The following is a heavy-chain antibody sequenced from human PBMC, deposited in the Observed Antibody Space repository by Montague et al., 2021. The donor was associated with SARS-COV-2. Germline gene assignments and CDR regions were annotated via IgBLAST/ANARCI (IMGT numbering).Heavy chain of an antibody. CDR2: IHASGIS. J-gene: IGHJ5*02. V-gene: IGHV4-4*07. D-gene: IGHD3-22*01. CDR3: ARGRFYYDSGELGT. CDR1: GGSTTNYY. Sequence: SETLSLTCTLSGGSTTNYYCCWIRQPPGKGLEWIGRIHASGISTXNPSLQTRVTMSVDTSKNQFSLKLSSVTAADTAVYYCARGRFYYDSGELGTWGQGTLVTVSS.